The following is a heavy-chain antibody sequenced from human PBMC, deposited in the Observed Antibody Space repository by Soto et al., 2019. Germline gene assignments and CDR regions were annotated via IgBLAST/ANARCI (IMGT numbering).Heavy chain of an antibody. CDR3: ASTSKAAPATVLDS. D-gene: IGHD6-25*01. Sequence: SETMSLTSNAFPASVHVYYWSWIRQTPGMRLEWIGFVHSGGSALYNPSFTSRVIISLETSKNQFSLTLTSLTAAGSAVYYCASTSKAAPATVLDSWGQGALVTVSS. CDR2: VHSGGSA. CDR1: PASVHVYY. J-gene: IGHJ4*02. V-gene: IGHV4-59*02.